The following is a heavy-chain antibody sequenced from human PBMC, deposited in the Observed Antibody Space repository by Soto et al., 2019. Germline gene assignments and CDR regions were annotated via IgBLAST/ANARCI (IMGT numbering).Heavy chain of an antibody. CDR3: KAEVVVVAATLDYFDY. CDR2: IRSKAYGGTT. Sequence: GGSLRLSCTASGFTFGDYAMSWFRQAPGKGLEWVGFIRSKAYGGTTEYAASVKGRFTISRDDSKSIAYLQMNSLKTEDTAVYYCKAEVVVVAATLDYFDYWGQGTLVTVSS. CDR1: GFTFGDYA. D-gene: IGHD2-15*01. V-gene: IGHV3-49*03. J-gene: IGHJ4*02.